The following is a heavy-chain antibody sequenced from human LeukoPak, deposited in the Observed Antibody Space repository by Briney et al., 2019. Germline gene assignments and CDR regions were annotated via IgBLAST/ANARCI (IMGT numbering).Heavy chain of an antibody. CDR3: ARSESSRYSSRWYFDY. CDR1: GFTFSSNS. J-gene: IGHJ4*02. V-gene: IGHV3-21*01. Sequence: PGGSLRLFCAASGFTFSSNSMNWVRQAPGKGLEWVSSISSSSSYIYHADSVKGRFTNSRDNAKNSLYLQMNSLRAEDTAVYYCARSESSRYSSRWYFDYWGRGTLVTVSS. D-gene: IGHD6-13*01. CDR2: ISSSSSYI.